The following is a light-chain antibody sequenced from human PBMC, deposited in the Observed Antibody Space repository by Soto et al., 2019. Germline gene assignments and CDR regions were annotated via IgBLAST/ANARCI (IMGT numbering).Light chain of an antibody. CDR1: QSLNSW. CDR2: DAS. Sequence: DIQMTQSPSTLSASGGERFSVTCRASQSLNSWLAWYQQKPGKAPKLLIYDASSLESGVPSRFSGSGSGTENTLTIRPLTPAAFATYYCQRSNRYSRACGQGNKV. CDR3: QRSNRYSRA. V-gene: IGKV1-5*01. J-gene: IGKJ1*01.